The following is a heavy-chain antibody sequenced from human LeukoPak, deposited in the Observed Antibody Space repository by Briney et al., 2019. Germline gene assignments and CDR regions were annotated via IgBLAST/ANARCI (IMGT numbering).Heavy chain of an antibody. V-gene: IGHV3-64*01. CDR3: ARDPRRGPI. Sequence: LTGGSLRLSCAASGFTFSSYAMHWVRQAPGKGLEYVSAISSNGGSTYYANSVKGRFTISRDNSKNTLYLQMGSLRAEDMAVYYCARDPRRGPIWGQGTMVTVSS. J-gene: IGHJ3*02. D-gene: IGHD6-25*01. CDR1: GFTFSSYA. CDR2: ISSNGGST.